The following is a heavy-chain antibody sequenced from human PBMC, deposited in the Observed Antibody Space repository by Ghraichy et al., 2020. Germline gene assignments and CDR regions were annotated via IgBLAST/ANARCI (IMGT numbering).Heavy chain of an antibody. D-gene: IGHD6-13*01. CDR2: IYYSGST. CDR1: GGSISSGGYY. J-gene: IGHJ4*02. CDR3: ARGISSSWSFDY. V-gene: IGHV4-31*03. Sequence: SQTLSLTCTVSGGSISSGGYYWSWIRQHPGKGLEWIGYIYYSGSTYYNPSLKSRVTISVDTSKNQFSLKLSSVTAADTAVYYCARGISSSWSFDYWGQGTLVTISS.